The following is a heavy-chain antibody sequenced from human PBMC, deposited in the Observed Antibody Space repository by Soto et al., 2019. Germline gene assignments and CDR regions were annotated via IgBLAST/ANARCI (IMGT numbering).Heavy chain of an antibody. D-gene: IGHD2-15*01. CDR3: ATMGTPATGLYFFDY. J-gene: IGHJ4*02. V-gene: IGHV4-30-4*01. CDR1: GGSISSGNYY. Sequence: PSETLSLTCTVSGGSISSGNYYWSWIRQPPGKGLEWIEFISYSGSTYYSTSLKSRVTISVDTSKSQFSLNLSFVTAADTAVYYCATMGTPATGLYFFDYWGQGSLVTSPQ. CDR2: ISYSGST.